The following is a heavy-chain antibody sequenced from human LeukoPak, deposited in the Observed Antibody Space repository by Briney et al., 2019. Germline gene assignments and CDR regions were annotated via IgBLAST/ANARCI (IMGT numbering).Heavy chain of an antibody. CDR3: ARGVYSSGRPYDY. Sequence: SQTLSLTCAISGDSVSSNSAAWNWIRQSPSRGLEWLGRTYYRYKWYYESAESVKSRVTITSDTSKNQFSLHLNSVTPEDTAVYFCARGVYSSGRPYDYWGQGSLVTVSS. V-gene: IGHV6-1*01. J-gene: IGHJ4*02. CDR2: TYYRYKWYY. CDR1: GDSVSSNSAA. D-gene: IGHD6-19*01.